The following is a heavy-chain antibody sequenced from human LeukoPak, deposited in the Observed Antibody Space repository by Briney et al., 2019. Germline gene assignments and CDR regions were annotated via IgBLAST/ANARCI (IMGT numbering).Heavy chain of an antibody. D-gene: IGHD5-12*01. CDR2: NNGDGSTT. CDR1: GFSLSGYW. Sequence: GGSLRPSCVASGFSLSGYWMYWVRQAPGKGLMYISRNNGDGSTTNYADLVKGRFTMSRDNVKNTLYLQMNSLRAEDTAVYYCARDPRNIGLAPWGQGTLVTVSS. CDR3: ARDPRNIGLAP. J-gene: IGHJ5*02. V-gene: IGHV3-74*01.